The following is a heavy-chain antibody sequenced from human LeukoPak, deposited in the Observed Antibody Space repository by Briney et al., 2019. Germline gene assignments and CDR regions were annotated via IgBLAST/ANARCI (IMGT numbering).Heavy chain of an antibody. Sequence: GASVKVSCKPFGYTFSDYYIHWVRQAPGQGLEWMGWINPNSGGTNYAQNLQGRVTMTRDTSISTAYMELSRLESDDTAVYYCARESTFDIWGQGTMVTVSS. CDR1: GYTFSDYY. J-gene: IGHJ3*02. V-gene: IGHV1-2*02. CDR2: INPNSGGT. CDR3: ARESTFDI.